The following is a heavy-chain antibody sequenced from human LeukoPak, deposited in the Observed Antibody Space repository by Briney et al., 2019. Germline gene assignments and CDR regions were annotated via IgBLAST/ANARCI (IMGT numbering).Heavy chain of an antibody. J-gene: IGHJ5*02. CDR2: ISGYNGNT. Sequence: ASVKVSCTASGYTFIIYGISWVRQAPAQGHEWMGWISGYNGNTNYGQKFQGRDTWTTDTSTSTAYLELRSMRSDDTAVYYCARDEYGKANWFDPWGEGILVTVSS. V-gene: IGHV1-18*01. CDR1: GYTFIIYG. D-gene: IGHD4-17*01. CDR3: ARDEYGKANWFDP.